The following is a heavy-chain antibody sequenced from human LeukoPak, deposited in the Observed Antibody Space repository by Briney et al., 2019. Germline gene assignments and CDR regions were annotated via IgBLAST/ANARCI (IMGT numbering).Heavy chain of an antibody. CDR2: IFYSGST. V-gene: IGHV4-39*07. CDR1: GYSITSSSYY. J-gene: IGHJ5*01. Sequence: SETLSLPPSVSGYSITSSSYYWGWVPPPPRKGVGWVGGIFYSGSTYYTPSLKSRVTMSLDTSKTQFSLRLTSVTAADTAVYYCARQIAVVEPTDPNWFDSWGQGTLVTVSS. D-gene: IGHD2-21*01. CDR3: ARQIAVVEPTDPNWFDS.